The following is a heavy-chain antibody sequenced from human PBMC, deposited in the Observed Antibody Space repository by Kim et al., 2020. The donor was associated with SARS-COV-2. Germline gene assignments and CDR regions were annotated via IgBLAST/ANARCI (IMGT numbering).Heavy chain of an antibody. Sequence: SETLSLTCTVSGGSISSYYWSWIRQPPGKGLEWIGYIYYSGSTNYNPSLKSRVTISVDTSKNQFSLKLSSVTAADTAVYYCARLGCISTSCSAFDIWGQG. CDR3: ARLGCISTSCSAFDI. CDR1: GGSISSYY. V-gene: IGHV4-59*08. CDR2: IYYSGST. J-gene: IGHJ3*02. D-gene: IGHD2-2*01.